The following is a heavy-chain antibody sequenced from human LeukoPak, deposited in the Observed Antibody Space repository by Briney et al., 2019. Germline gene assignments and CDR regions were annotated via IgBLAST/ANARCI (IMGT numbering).Heavy chain of an antibody. CDR3: ARTHDYGDYPTIYFDC. J-gene: IGHJ4*02. CDR1: GGSISSYY. D-gene: IGHD4-17*01. Sequence: SETLSLTCTVSGGSISSYYWSWIRQPPGKGLEWIGYISYSGSTNYNPSLKSRVTISVDTSKNQFSLKLSSVTAADTAVYYCARTHDYGDYPTIYFDCWGQGTLVTVSS. CDR2: ISYSGST. V-gene: IGHV4-59*01.